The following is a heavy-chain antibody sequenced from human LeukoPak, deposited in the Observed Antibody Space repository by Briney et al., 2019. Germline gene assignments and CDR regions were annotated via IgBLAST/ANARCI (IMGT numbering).Heavy chain of an antibody. CDR2: IKSKTDGGTT. D-gene: IGHD3-22*01. J-gene: IGHJ4*02. CDR1: GFTFSNAW. CDR3: TTEPFYYDGSGHSV. Sequence: GGSLRLSCAASGFTFSNAWMSWVRQAPGKGLEWVGRIKSKTDGGTTDYAAPVKGRFTISRDDSKNTLYLQMSSLKTEDTAVYYCTTEPFYYDGSGHSVWGQGTLVTVSS. V-gene: IGHV3-15*01.